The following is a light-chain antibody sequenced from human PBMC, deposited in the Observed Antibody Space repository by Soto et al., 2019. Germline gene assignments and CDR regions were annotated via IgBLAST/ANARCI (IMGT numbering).Light chain of an antibody. V-gene: IGKV3-20*01. CDR2: GAS. CDR1: QSVSSN. Sequence: EIVITQSPATLSVSPGERATLSCRASQSVSSNLAWYQQKPGQAPRLLMYGASSRATGIPDRFSGSGSGTDFTLTITRLEPEDFAVYYCQQYASSRTFGQGTKVDIK. CDR3: QQYASSRT. J-gene: IGKJ1*01.